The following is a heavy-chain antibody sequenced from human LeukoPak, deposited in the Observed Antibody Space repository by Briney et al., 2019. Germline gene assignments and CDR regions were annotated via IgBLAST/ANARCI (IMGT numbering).Heavy chain of an antibody. CDR3: ARLVDTAMLFDY. V-gene: IGHV4-59*08. J-gene: IGHJ4*02. CDR1: GASINNFY. CDR2: VHYSGST. Sequence: SETLSLTCTVSGASINNFYWSWIRQRPGKGLEWIGYVHYSGSTNDNPSLKSRVTISVDTSKNQFSLKLSSVTAADTAVYYCARLVDTAMLFDYWGQGTLVTVSS. D-gene: IGHD5-18*01.